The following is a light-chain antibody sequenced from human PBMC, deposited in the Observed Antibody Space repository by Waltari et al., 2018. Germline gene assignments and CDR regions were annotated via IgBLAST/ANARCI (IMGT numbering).Light chain of an antibody. CDR3: HQYGSSPLT. J-gene: IGKJ4*01. CDR2: DAS. V-gene: IGKV3-20*01. Sequence: EIVLTQSPGTRSLSPGERATLPCRASQSVSSNYLAWYQQKPGQAPRLLIYDASNRATGIPDRFSGSGSGTDFTLTISRLEPEDFAVYYCHQYGSSPLTFGGGTKVEIK. CDR1: QSVSSNY.